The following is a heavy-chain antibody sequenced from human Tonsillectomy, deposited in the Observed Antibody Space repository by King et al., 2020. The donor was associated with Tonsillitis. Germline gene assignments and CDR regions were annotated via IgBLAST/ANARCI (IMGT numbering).Heavy chain of an antibody. D-gene: IGHD4-17*01. CDR3: TRRITVTYQFDS. J-gene: IGHJ4*02. CDR2: ITDSGGT. CDR1: SGSFSGYY. V-gene: IGHV4-34*01. Sequence: VQLPQWGAGLLKPSETLSLTCAVYSGSFSGYYWSWIRQPPGKGLEWIGEITDSGGTNYNPSLKSRVSVSVDTSKNQLSLKLRSVTAADTAIYYCTRRITVTYQFDSWGQGTLVTVSS.